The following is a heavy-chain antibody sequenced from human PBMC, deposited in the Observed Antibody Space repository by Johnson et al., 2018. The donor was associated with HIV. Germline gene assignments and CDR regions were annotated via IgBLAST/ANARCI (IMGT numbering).Heavy chain of an antibody. D-gene: IGHD7-27*01. CDR2: ISYDGSNK. CDR3: LSWGRDAFDI. CDR1: GFTFSSYA. V-gene: IGHV3-30*14. J-gene: IGHJ3*02. Sequence: VQLVESGGGVVQPGTSLRLSCAASGFTFSSYAMHWVRQAPGKGLEWVAVISYDGSNKYYADSVKGRFTISRDNAKNSLYLQMNSLRAEDTAVYYCLSWGRDAFDIWGQGTMVTVSS.